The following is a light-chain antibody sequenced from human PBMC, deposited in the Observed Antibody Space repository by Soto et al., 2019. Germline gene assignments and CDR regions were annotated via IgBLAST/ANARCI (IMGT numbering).Light chain of an antibody. V-gene: IGKV3-20*01. Sequence: EMVLTQSPGTLSLSPGERATLSCRSSQSVSSSYLAWYQQKPGQAPRLLIYDVSCRATGIPDRFSGSGSGTDFTITISRLEPEDFAAYYCQQYGSSSTFGQGTKVEVK. CDR1: QSVSSSY. CDR2: DVS. J-gene: IGKJ1*01. CDR3: QQYGSSST.